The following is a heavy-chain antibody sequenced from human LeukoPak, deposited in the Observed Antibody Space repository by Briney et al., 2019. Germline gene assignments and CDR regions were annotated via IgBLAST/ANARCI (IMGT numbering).Heavy chain of an antibody. CDR1: GGFISSYY. D-gene: IGHD1-26*01. CDR3: ARGYSGSHSY. V-gene: IGHV4-4*07. CDR2: IYTSGST. Sequence: SETLSLTCNVSGGFISSYYWSWIRQPAGKGLEWIGRIYTSGSTNYNPSLKSRVAISVDTSKNQFSLKLSSVTAADTAVYYCARGYSGSHSYWGQGTLVTVSS. J-gene: IGHJ4*02.